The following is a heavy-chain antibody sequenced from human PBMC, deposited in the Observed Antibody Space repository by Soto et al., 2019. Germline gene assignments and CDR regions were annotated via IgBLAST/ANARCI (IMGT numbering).Heavy chain of an antibody. V-gene: IGHV3-30*03. D-gene: IGHD5-12*01. CDR2: ISYDGSNK. Sequence: QVQLVESGGGVVQPGRSLRLSCAASGFTFSSYGMHWVRQAPGKGLEWVAVISYDGSNKYYADSVKGRFTISRDNSKNTLYLQMNSLRAEDTAVYYCARGGLYSWGLTNWFDPWGQGTLVTVSS. CDR1: GFTFSSYG. CDR3: ARGGLYSWGLTNWFDP. J-gene: IGHJ5*02.